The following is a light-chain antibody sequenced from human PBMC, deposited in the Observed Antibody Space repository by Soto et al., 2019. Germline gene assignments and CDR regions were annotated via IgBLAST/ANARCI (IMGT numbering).Light chain of an antibody. CDR2: GAS. J-gene: IGKJ2*01. CDR1: QSVSSNY. Sequence: EIVLTQSPGTLSLSPGETATLSCRASQSVSSNYLVWYQQKPGQAPRPLIYGASTRATGIPDRFSGSGSGTDFTLTISRLEPEDFAVYYCQQYAGSSYTFGQGTKLEIK. V-gene: IGKV3-20*01. CDR3: QQYAGSSYT.